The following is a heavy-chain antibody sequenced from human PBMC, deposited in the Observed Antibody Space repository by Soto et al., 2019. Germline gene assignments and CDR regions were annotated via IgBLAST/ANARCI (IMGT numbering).Heavy chain of an antibody. D-gene: IGHD2-15*01. CDR3: AGDGYCSGGSCYSLVAFDI. CDR2: INPNSGGT. CDR1: GYTFTGYY. J-gene: IGHJ3*02. V-gene: IGHV1-2*04. Sequence: ASVKVSCKASGYTFTGYYMHWVRQAPGQGLEWMGWINPNSGGTNYAQKFQGWVTMTRDTSISTAYMELSRLRSDDTAVYYCAGDGYCSGGSCYSLVAFDIWGQGTMVTVSS.